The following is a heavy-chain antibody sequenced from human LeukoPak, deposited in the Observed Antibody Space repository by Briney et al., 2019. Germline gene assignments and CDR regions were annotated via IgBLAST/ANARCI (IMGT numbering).Heavy chain of an antibody. CDR1: GGSISSGGYY. D-gene: IGHD1-26*01. CDR3: ARGRWELGLGAFDI. V-gene: IGHV4-31*03. J-gene: IGHJ3*02. Sequence: SETLSLTCTVSGGSISSGGYYWSWIRQHPGKGLEWIGYIYYSGSTYYNPSLKSRVTISVDTSKNQFSLKLSSVTAADTAVYYCARGRWELGLGAFDIWGQGTMVTVSS. CDR2: IYYSGST.